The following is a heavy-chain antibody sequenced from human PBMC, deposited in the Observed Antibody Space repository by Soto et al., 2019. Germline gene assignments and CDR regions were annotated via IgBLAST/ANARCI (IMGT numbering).Heavy chain of an antibody. V-gene: IGHV3-49*04. Sequence: GSLRLACTSSVFNSGDYAISWVRQAPGKGLEWVGFIRSRPYGGTTEYAASVKGRFIISRDDSKRIAYLQMNSLKVEDTAVYYCARDSRGRLGNRYYFDYWGQGTMVTVSS. CDR1: VFNSGDYA. D-gene: IGHD6-19*01. CDR3: ARDSRGRLGNRYYFDY. CDR2: IRSRPYGGTT. J-gene: IGHJ4*02.